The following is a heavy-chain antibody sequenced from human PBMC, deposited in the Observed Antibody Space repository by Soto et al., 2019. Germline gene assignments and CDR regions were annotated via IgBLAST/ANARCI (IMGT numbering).Heavy chain of an antibody. CDR1: GFTVSSKY. CDR2: IQSGGTT. Sequence: EVQLVESGGGLVQPGGSLRLSCAASGFTVSSKYMTWVRQAPGKGLEWVSLIQSGGTTYYADYVKGRFTISRDTSENTLHLQMDSLRVEDTAVYYCARDDVLCDGGRCYGIPVDVWGKGTTVTVSS. D-gene: IGHD2-15*01. CDR3: ARDDVLCDGGRCYGIPVDV. V-gene: IGHV3-66*01. J-gene: IGHJ6*04.